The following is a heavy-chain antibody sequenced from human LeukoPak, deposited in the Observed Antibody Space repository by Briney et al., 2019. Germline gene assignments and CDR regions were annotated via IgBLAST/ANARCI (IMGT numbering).Heavy chain of an antibody. CDR3: AKAALRYQLLSSLDY. V-gene: IGHV3-7*05. CDR2: IKQDESEK. J-gene: IGHJ4*02. Sequence: GGSLRLSCAASGFTFPMYWMSWVRQAPGKGLEWVANIKQDESEKYYVDSVKGRFTISRDNSKNTLYLQMNSLRAEDTAIYYCAKAALRYQLLSSLDYWGQGTLVTVSS. D-gene: IGHD2-2*01. CDR1: GFTFPMYW.